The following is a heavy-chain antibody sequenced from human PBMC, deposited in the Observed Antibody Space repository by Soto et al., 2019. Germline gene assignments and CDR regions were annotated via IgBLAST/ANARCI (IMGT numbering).Heavy chain of an antibody. CDR1: GFSLSNARMG. Sequence: QITLKESGPVLVKPTETLTLTCTVSGFSLSNARMGVSWIRQPPGKALEWLAHIFSNDEKSYSTSLKSRLTISKDTSKSQVVLTMTNMDPVDTAIYYCARIILDFGELLYPLYWYFDLWGRGTLVTVSS. CDR2: IFSNDEK. J-gene: IGHJ2*01. D-gene: IGHD3-10*01. CDR3: ARIILDFGELLYPLYWYFDL. V-gene: IGHV2-26*01.